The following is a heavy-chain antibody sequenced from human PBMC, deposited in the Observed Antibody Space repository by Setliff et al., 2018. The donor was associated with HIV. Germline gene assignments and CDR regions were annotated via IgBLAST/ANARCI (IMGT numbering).Heavy chain of an antibody. V-gene: IGHV1-3*01. J-gene: IGHJ4*02. CDR2: INAGDGNT. CDR3: ARDGAYVWGTYRYQGFDH. Sequence: RASVKVSCKASGYIFSNFAMHWVRQVPGPRLEWMGWINAGDGNTKYSLNIQGRVTITRDTSATTVYMELSRLRSEDTAVYYCARDGAYVWGTYRYQGFDHWGQGTLVTVSS. D-gene: IGHD3-16*02. CDR1: GYIFSNFA.